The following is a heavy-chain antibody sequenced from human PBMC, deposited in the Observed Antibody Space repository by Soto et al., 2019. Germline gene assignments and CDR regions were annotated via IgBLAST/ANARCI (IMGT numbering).Heavy chain of an antibody. CDR3: TSLSVAVDYIAFDI. D-gene: IGHD6-19*01. CDR1: GFPFSDLW. V-gene: IGHV3-74*02. J-gene: IGHJ3*02. CDR2: ISHDGSST. Sequence: EVQLVESGGGLIQPGGSLRLSCTASGFPFSDLWMHWVRQAPGKGLEWVSRISHDGSSTSHVDSVRGRFSISRDNAKNTLYLQMNSLRAEDTAVYYCTSLSVAVDYIAFDIWGQGTVVTVS.